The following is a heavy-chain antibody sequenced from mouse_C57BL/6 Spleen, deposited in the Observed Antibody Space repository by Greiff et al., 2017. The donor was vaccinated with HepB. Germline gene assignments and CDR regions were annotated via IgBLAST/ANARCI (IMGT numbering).Heavy chain of an antibody. D-gene: IGHD1-1*01. CDR1: GYTFTSYW. CDR2: IHPNSGST. CDR3: VGYFYGISCAY. J-gene: IGHJ3*01. V-gene: IGHV1-64*01. Sequence: QVQLQQPGAELVKPGASVKLSCKASGYTFTSYWMHWVKQRPGQGLEWIGMIHPNSGSTNYNEKFKSKATLTVDKSSSTAYMQLSSLTSEDSAVYYCVGYFYGISCAYWGQGTLFTVSA.